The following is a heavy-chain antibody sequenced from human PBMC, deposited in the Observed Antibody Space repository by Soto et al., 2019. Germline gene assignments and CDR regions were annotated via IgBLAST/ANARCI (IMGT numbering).Heavy chain of an antibody. D-gene: IGHD2-2*01. Sequence: GGSLRLSCAASGFTFSSYSMNWVRQAPGKGLEWVSYISSSSSTIYYADSVKGRFTISRDNAKNSLYRQMNSLRAEDTAVYYCARGTHIVVVPAGGMDVWGKGTTVTVSS. CDR1: GFTFSSYS. V-gene: IGHV3-48*01. CDR3: ARGTHIVVVPAGGMDV. J-gene: IGHJ6*03. CDR2: ISSSSSTI.